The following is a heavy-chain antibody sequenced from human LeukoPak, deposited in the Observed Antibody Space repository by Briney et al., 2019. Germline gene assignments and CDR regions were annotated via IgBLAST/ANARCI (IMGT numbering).Heavy chain of an antibody. Sequence: GGSLRLSCAASGFTFSSYAMSWVRQAPGKGLEWVSAISGSGGSTYYADSVKGRFTISRDNSKNTLYLQMNSLRAEDTAVYYCARGEDDYVWGSYRFDYWGQGTLVTVSS. D-gene: IGHD3-16*02. J-gene: IGHJ4*02. V-gene: IGHV3-23*01. CDR3: ARGEDDYVWGSYRFDY. CDR1: GFTFSSYA. CDR2: ISGSGGST.